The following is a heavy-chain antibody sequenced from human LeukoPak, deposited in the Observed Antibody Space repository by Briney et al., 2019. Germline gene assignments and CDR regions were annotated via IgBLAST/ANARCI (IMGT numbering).Heavy chain of an antibody. CDR2: LSGSGGNT. D-gene: IGHD2-15*01. Sequence: GGSLRLSCAASGFTFSSYEMNWVRQAPGKGLEWVSSLSGSGGNTYYADSVKGRFTISRDTSKNTLYLQLNSLRAEDTAVYYCAKSGLNRFDYWGQGTLVTVSS. J-gene: IGHJ4*02. CDR3: AKSGLNRFDY. CDR1: GFTFSSYE. V-gene: IGHV3-23*01.